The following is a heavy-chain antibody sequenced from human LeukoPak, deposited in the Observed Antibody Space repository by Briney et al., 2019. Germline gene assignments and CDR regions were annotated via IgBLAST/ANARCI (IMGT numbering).Heavy chain of an antibody. CDR2: IYHSGST. J-gene: IGHJ4*02. Sequence: SGTLSLTCAVSGGSISSSNWWSWVRQPPGKGLEWIGEIYHSGSTNYNPSLKSRVTISVDKSKNQFSLKLSSVTAADTAVYYCARGLDYYDSSPPGGYWGQGTLVTVSS. CDR1: GGSISSSNW. D-gene: IGHD3-22*01. CDR3: ARGLDYYDSSPPGGY. V-gene: IGHV4-4*02.